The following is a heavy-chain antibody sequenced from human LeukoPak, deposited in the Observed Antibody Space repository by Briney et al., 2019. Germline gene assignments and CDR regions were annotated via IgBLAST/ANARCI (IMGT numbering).Heavy chain of an antibody. CDR2: VSGSGGST. V-gene: IGHV3-23*01. J-gene: IGHJ4*02. CDR1: GFTFSSYA. Sequence: GGSLRLSCAASGFTFSSYAMSWVRQAPGKGLEWVSAVSGSGGSTYYADSVKGRFTISRDNSKNTLYLQMNSLRAEDTAVYYCARVQTGVGATSSLGYWGQGTLVTVSS. CDR3: ARVQTGVGATSSLGY. D-gene: IGHD1-26*01.